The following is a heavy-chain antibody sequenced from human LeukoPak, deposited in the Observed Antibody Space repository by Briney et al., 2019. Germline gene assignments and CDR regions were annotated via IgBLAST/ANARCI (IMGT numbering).Heavy chain of an antibody. CDR1: GGSISSSSYY. V-gene: IGHV4-39*07. CDR3: ARGGRAHYYDGSGYYPPYDYFDY. CDR2: IYYSGST. D-gene: IGHD3-22*01. J-gene: IGHJ4*02. Sequence: KPSETLSLTCTVSGGSISSSSYYWGWIRQPPGKGLEWIGSIYYSGSTYYNPSLKSRVTISVDTSKNQFSLKLSSVTAADTAVYYCARGGRAHYYDGSGYYPPYDYFDYWGQGTLVTVSS.